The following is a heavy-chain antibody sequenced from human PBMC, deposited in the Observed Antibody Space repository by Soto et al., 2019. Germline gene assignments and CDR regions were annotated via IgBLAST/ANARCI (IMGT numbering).Heavy chain of an antibody. J-gene: IGHJ6*02. CDR2: INPKSGGT. V-gene: IGHV1-2*04. D-gene: IGHD2-8*01. Sequence: ASVKVYCKASGYSFTDYHIHWVRQAPGQGLEWLGRINPKSGGTSTAQKFQGWVTMTTDTSISTASMELTRLTSDDTPIYYCARGDSTDCSNGVCSFFYNHDMDVWGQGTTVTVSS. CDR3: ARGDSTDCSNGVCSFFYNHDMDV. CDR1: GYSFTDYH.